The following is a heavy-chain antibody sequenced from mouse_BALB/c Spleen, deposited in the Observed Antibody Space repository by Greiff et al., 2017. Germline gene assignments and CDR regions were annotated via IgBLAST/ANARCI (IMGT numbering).Heavy chain of an antibody. Sequence: EVQVVESGGGLVQPGGSLKLSCAASGFTFSSYGMSWVRQTPDKRLELVATINSNGGSTYYPDSVKGRFTISRDNAKNTLYLQMSSLKSEDTAMYYCARSFITTATDAMDDWGQGTSVTVSS. V-gene: IGHV5-6-3*01. CDR2: INSNGGST. CDR3: ARSFITTATDAMDD. J-gene: IGHJ4*01. D-gene: IGHD1-2*01. CDR1: GFTFSSYG.